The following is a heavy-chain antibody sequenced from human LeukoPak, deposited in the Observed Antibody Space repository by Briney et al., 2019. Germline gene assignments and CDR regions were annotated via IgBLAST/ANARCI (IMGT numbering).Heavy chain of an antibody. D-gene: IGHD3-10*01. CDR2: ISGSGSST. Sequence: GGSLRLSCSASGFTFSTYGMNWVRQAPGKGLEWVSTISGSGSSTYYADSVKGRFTISRDNSKNTLYLQMNRLRAEDTAVYYCAGRGSGSYFDFWGQGTLVTVSS. CDR1: GFTFSTYG. J-gene: IGHJ4*02. CDR3: AGRGSGSYFDF. V-gene: IGHV3-23*01.